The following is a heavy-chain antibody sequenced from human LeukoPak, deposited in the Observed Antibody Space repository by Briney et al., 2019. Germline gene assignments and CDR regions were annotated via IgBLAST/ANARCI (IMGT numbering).Heavy chain of an antibody. D-gene: IGHD1-1*01. CDR1: GGSISSSSYY. V-gene: IGHV4-39*01. J-gene: IGHJ5*02. Sequence: SETLSLTCTVSGGSISSSSYYWGWIRQPPGKGLEWIGNYYYSGHTYYNPSLKSRVTISVVTSKNQFSLTLTSVTATDTAVYYCARRRERYSWNDLGGYFDPWGQGTLVIVSS. CDR2: YYYSGHT. CDR3: ARRRERYSWNDLGGYFDP.